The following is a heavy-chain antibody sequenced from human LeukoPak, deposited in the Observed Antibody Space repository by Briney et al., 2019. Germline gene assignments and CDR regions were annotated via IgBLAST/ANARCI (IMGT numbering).Heavy chain of an antibody. J-gene: IGHJ5*02. CDR1: GGSVSSGSYY. V-gene: IGHV4-61*01. Sequence: SETLSLTCTVSGGSVSSGSYYWSWIRQPPGKGLEWIGYIYYSRSTNYNPSLKSRVTISVDTSKNQFSLKLSSVTAADTAVYYCARDLIPGVWFDPWGQGTLVTVSS. CDR3: ARDLIPGVWFDP. CDR2: IYYSRST. D-gene: IGHD3-10*01.